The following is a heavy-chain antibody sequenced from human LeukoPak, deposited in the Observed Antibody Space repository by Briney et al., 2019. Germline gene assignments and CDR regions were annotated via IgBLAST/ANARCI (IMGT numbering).Heavy chain of an antibody. V-gene: IGHV3-23*01. Sequence: GGSLRLACAASGFTFSSYAMSWVRQAPGKGLEWLSAISGSGGSTYYADSVKGRFTISRDNSKNTLYLQMNSLRAEDTAVYYCAKSVVAKKTWYYFDYWGQGTLVTVSS. J-gene: IGHJ4*02. CDR1: GFTFSSYA. CDR2: ISGSGGST. D-gene: IGHD2-15*01. CDR3: AKSVVAKKTWYYFDY.